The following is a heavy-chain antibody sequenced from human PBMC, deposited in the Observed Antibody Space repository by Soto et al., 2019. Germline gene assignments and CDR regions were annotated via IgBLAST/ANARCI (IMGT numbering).Heavy chain of an antibody. CDR3: ARDLESVTAKHFFYYYAMDV. CDR1: GFTVSNYG. J-gene: IGHJ6*02. CDR2: VSANNGHT. D-gene: IGHD2-8*01. Sequence: ASVKVSCKASGFTVSNYGLNWVRQAPGQGLEWMGWVSANNGHTNYAQNLQGRVSMTTDTSTSTAYMELRGLRFDDTAVYYCARDLESVTAKHFFYYYAMDVWGQGTTVTVSS. V-gene: IGHV1-18*01.